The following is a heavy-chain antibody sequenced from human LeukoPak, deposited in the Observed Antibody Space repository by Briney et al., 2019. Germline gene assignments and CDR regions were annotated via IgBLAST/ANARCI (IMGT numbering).Heavy chain of an antibody. CDR3: ARGPYSSSWYGNWFDP. D-gene: IGHD6-13*01. CDR2: IKQDGSEK. CDR1: GFTFSSYW. V-gene: IGHV3-7*01. J-gene: IGHJ5*02. Sequence: GGSLRLSCAASGFTFSSYWMSWVRQAPGKGLEWVANIKQDGSEKCYVDSVKGRFTISRDNAKNSLYLQMNSLRAEDTAVYYCARGPYSSSWYGNWFDPWGQGTLVTVSS.